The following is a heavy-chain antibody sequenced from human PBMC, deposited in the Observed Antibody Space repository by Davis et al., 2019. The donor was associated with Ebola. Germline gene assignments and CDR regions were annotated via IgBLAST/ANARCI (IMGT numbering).Heavy chain of an antibody. J-gene: IGHJ3*01. CDR3: TRNPNGKNGAFDV. CDR1: GFTFSDYY. CDR2: ISSSGSTI. D-gene: IGHD2-8*01. Sequence: GESLKISCAASGFTFSDYYMSWIRQAPGKGLEWVSYISSSGSTIFYADSVKGRFTISRDNAKNMLFLQMNSLSAEDTAVYYCTRNPNGKNGAFDVWGQGTMVTVSS. V-gene: IGHV3-11*04.